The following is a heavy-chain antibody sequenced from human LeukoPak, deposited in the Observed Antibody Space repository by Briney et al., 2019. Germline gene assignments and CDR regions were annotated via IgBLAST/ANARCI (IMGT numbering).Heavy chain of an antibody. CDR3: ARVRHSSGYYYVVDYLDY. D-gene: IGHD3-22*01. CDR2: IYHSGST. Sequence: SETLSLTCAVSGGSISSGGYSWSWIRQPPGKGLEWIGYIYHSGSTYYNPSLKSRVTISVDRSKNQFSLKLSSVTAADTAVYYCARVRHSSGYYYVVDYLDYWGQGTLVTVSS. J-gene: IGHJ4*02. CDR1: GGSISSGGYS. V-gene: IGHV4-30-2*01.